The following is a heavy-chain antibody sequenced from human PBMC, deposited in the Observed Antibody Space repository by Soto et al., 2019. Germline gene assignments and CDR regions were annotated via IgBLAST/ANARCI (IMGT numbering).Heavy chain of an antibody. D-gene: IGHD3-10*01. V-gene: IGHV1-69*12. CDR1: GGTFSSYA. J-gene: IGHJ6*02. CDR3: ARSRTVLLWFGETYYYGMDV. CDR2: IIPIFGTA. Sequence: QVQLVQSGAAVKKPGSSVKVSCKASGGTFSSYAISWVRQAPGQGLEWMGGIIPIFGTANYAQKFQGRVTITADESTSTAYMELSSLRSEDTAVYYGARSRTVLLWFGETYYYGMDVWGQGTTVTVSS.